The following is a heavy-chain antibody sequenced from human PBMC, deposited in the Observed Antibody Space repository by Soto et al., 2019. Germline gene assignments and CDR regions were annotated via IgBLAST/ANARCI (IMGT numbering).Heavy chain of an antibody. D-gene: IGHD4-17*01. Sequence: ASVKVSCKASGYTFTSYGMNWVRQAPGRGLEWMGGIIPIFGTANYAQKFQGRVTITADESTSTAYMELSSLRSEDTAVYYCARPYGDYTVRYYYGMDVWGQGTTVTVSS. V-gene: IGHV1-69*13. CDR1: GYTFTSYG. CDR3: ARPYGDYTVRYYYGMDV. CDR2: IIPIFGTA. J-gene: IGHJ6*02.